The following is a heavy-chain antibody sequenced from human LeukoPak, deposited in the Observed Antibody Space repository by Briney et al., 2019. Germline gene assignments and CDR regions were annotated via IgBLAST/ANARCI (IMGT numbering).Heavy chain of an antibody. CDR2: INSDGGST. V-gene: IGHV3-74*01. J-gene: IGHJ4*02. CDR1: GFTLSSYW. CDR3: AREGLSY. D-gene: IGHD2-2*01. Sequence: GGTLSLSRAASGFTLSSYWRHRVRQAPGTGLVWVLRINSDGGSTSYADSVKGRFTISKDNAKNTLYPQMNSLRAEDTAVYYCAREGLSYWGQGTLVTVSS.